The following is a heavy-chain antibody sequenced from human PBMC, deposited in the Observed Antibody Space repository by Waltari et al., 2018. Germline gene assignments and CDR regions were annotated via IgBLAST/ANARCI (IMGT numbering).Heavy chain of an antibody. CDR1: GYMYSCCD. CDR2: MNPNSGNT. CDR3: ARRQAKGLDL. J-gene: IGHJ6*02. Sequence: QGQLVQSGAEVKKPGASVKVSCRASGYMYSCCDINWVRQASGQGLEWMGWMNPNSGNTGYAQSFQGRVTMPRDTSTRTAYMELSNLRSDDTAVYYCARRQAKGLDLWGLGTTVIVSS. V-gene: IGHV1-8*02.